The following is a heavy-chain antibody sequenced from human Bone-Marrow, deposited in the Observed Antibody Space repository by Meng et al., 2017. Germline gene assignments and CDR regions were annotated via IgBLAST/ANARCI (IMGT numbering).Heavy chain of an antibody. CDR2: IYSGGST. V-gene: IGHV3-66*02. CDR1: GFTVSSNY. Sequence: GESLKISCAAPGFTVSSNYMSWVRQAPGKGLEWVSVIYSGGSTYYADSVKGRFTISRDNSKNTLYLQMNSLRAEDTAVYYCARDGGYSGYDEGGFDYWGQGTLVTVSS. CDR3: ARDGGYSGYDEGGFDY. J-gene: IGHJ4*02. D-gene: IGHD5-12*01.